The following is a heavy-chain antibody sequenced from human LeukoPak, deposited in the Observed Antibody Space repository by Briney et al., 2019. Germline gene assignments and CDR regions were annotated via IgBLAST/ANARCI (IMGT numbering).Heavy chain of an antibody. Sequence: SETLSLTCSVSGVSISGSYWIWIRQSPGRGREWIASISYREGFSYGGTTFYNPSLESRVPISIDTSKNAFSLKLTSVTAADTAVYYCARQISENKDYWGQGTLVTVSS. CDR3: ARQISENKDY. CDR2: ISYREGFSYGGTT. J-gene: IGHJ4*02. CDR1: GVSISGSY. D-gene: IGHD1/OR15-1a*01. V-gene: IGHV4-59*04.